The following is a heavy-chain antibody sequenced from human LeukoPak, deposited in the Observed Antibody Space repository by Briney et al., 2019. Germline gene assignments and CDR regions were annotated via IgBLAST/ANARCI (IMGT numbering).Heavy chain of an antibody. J-gene: IGHJ4*02. CDR1: GFTFSNYW. CDR3: AGGYYAGY. D-gene: IGHD2-2*01. CDR2: INEDGSRK. V-gene: IGHV3-7*04. Sequence: GGSLRLSCVGSGFTFSNYWINWVRQAPGKGLEWVGNINEDGSRKNYADSVKGRFTISRDNSKNSLYLQMDSLRAEDTALYYCAGGYYAGYWGQGTQVTVSS.